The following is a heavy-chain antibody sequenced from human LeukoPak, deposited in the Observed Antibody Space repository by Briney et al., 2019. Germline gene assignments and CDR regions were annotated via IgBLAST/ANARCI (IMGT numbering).Heavy chain of an antibody. CDR2: MNPNSGDT. V-gene: IGHV1-2*06. CDR3: ARGPGDYYGMDV. J-gene: IGHJ6*02. Sequence: ASVNVSCKTSGYTFTGYYMHWVRQAPGQGLEWMGRMNPNSGDTNYAQKFQGRVTMTRDTSISTAYMELSRLRSDDTAVYYCARGPGDYYGMDVWGQGTTVTVSS. D-gene: IGHD3-10*01. CDR1: GYTFTGYY.